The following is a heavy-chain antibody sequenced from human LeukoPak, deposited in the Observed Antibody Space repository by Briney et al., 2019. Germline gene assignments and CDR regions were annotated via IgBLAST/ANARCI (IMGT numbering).Heavy chain of an antibody. CDR1: GGSISSSSYY. CDR2: IYYSGST. D-gene: IGHD5-12*01. Sequence: SETLSLTCTVSGGSISSSSYYWGWIRQPPGKGLGWIGFIYYSGSTSYNPPLKSRVTITVGTSKNQFSPKLSSVTAADTAVYYCARHPLSGYDSYYYYGMDGWGQGTTVTVSS. CDR3: ARHPLSGYDSYYYYGMDG. V-gene: IGHV4-39*01. J-gene: IGHJ6*02.